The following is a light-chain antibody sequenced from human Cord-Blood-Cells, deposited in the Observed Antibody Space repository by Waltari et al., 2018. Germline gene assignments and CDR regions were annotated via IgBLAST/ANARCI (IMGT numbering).Light chain of an antibody. CDR3: QQSYSTPFT. J-gene: IGKJ3*01. Sequence: DIQMTQSPSSLSASVGDRVTITCRASQSISSYLNWYQQKPGKAPKLLIYAASSLQSGVPSRFSGSGSGTDFTLTISSLQPEDFATYYCQQSYSTPFT. V-gene: IGKV1-39*01. CDR2: AAS. CDR1: QSISSY.